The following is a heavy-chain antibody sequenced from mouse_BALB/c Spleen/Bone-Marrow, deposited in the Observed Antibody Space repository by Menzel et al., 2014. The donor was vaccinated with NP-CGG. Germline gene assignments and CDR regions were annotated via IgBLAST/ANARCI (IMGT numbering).Heavy chain of an antibody. D-gene: IGHD4-1*01. CDR3: ARGDWAWFVY. CDR1: GFDFSRYW. Sequence: EVKLMESGGGLVQPGGSLKLSCAASGFDFSRYWMSWVRQAPGKGLEWIGEINPDSSTINYTPSLKDKFIISRDNAKNTLYLQMSKVRSEDTALYYCARGDWAWFVYWGQGTLVTVSA. V-gene: IGHV4-1*02. J-gene: IGHJ3*01. CDR2: INPDSSTI.